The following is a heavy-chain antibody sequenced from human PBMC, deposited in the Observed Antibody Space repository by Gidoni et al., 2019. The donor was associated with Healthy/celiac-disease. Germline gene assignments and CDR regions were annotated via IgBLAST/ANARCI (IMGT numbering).Heavy chain of an antibody. CDR2: ISGSGGST. CDR3: AKDHRRGVVAAPGF. CDR1: GFPFSSYA. D-gene: IGHD2-15*01. V-gene: IGHV3-23*01. J-gene: IGHJ4*02. Sequence: EVQLLESGGGLVQPGGSLRPSCAASGFPFSSYAMSWVRQAPGKGLEWVSAISGSGGSTYYADSVKGRFTISRDNSKNTLYLQMNSLRAEDTAVYYCAKDHRRGVVAAPGFWGQGTLVTVSS.